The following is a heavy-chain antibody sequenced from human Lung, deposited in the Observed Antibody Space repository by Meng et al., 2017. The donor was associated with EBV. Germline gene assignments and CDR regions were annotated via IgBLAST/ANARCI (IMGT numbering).Heavy chain of an antibody. D-gene: IGHD3-10*01. Sequence: EVELGVSVGGLVKPGWSRRLSCSACGFTFSTDSMNWVRQDPGKGLEWVSSISSSSSYIYYADSVKGRFTISRDNAKNSMYLQMNSLRAEDTAVYYCARAELGDFDYWGQGTLVTVSS. CDR1: GFTFSTDS. J-gene: IGHJ4*02. CDR2: ISSSSSYI. V-gene: IGHV3-21*01. CDR3: ARAELGDFDY.